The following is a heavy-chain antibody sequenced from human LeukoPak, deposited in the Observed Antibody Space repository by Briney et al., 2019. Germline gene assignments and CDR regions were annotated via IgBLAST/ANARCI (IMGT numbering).Heavy chain of an antibody. J-gene: IGHJ5*02. D-gene: IGHD3-10*01. CDR1: GYTLTELS. V-gene: IGHV1-24*01. CDR3: ARVSQGHSVRGVISDWFDP. Sequence: ASVKVSCKVSGYTLTELSMHWVRQAPGKGLEWMGGFDPEDGETIYAQKFQGRVTLTEDTSTDTAYMELSSLRSEETAVYYCARVSQGHSVRGVISDWFDPGGQGTLVTVSS. CDR2: FDPEDGET.